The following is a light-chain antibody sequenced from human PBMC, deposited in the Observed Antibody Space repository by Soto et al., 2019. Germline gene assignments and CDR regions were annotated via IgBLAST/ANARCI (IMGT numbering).Light chain of an antibody. CDR1: QSISSW. J-gene: IGKJ3*01. V-gene: IGKV1-5*03. Sequence: DLQMTQSPSTLSASVGDRVTITCRASQSISSWLAWYQQKPGKAPKLLIYKASSLESGVPSRFSGSGSGTEFTLTISSLQPDDFATYYCQQYNSYPKPFGPGTKVDIK. CDR2: KAS. CDR3: QQYNSYPKP.